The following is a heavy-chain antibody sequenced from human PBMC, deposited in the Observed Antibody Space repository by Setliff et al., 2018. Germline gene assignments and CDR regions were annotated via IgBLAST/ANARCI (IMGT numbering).Heavy chain of an antibody. J-gene: IGHJ4*02. D-gene: IGHD6-19*01. CDR1: GFTFSNYA. CDR3: AKDQRESTGWFKLFDY. V-gene: IGHV3-23*03. CDR2: IYSGGSRT. Sequence: GGSLRLSCEASGFTFSNYAMGWVRQAPGKGLEWVSVIYSGGSRTYSADSVKVRFTIFRDNSRNTLHLQMNSLRAEDTAVYYCAKDQRESTGWFKLFDYWGQGVLVTVSS.